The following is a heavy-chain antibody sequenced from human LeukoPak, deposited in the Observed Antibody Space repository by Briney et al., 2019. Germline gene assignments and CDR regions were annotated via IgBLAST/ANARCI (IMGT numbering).Heavy chain of an antibody. Sequence: PSETLSLTCTVSGGSISSYYWSWIRQPPGKGLEWIGYIYYTGSTNYNPSLKSRVTISVDTSKNQFSLTLSSVTAADTAVYYCARHGPYLGGLGWFDPWGQGTLVTVSS. CDR3: ARHGPYLGGLGWFDP. CDR2: IYYTGST. CDR1: GGSISSYY. J-gene: IGHJ5*02. D-gene: IGHD3-16*01. V-gene: IGHV4-59*08.